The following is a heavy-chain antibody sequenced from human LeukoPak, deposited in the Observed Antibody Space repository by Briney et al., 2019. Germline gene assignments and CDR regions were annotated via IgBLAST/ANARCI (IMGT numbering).Heavy chain of an antibody. J-gene: IGHJ4*02. CDR2: IYYGGST. CDR1: GGSVNSGSYY. CDR3: ARAAYSGSYHSDY. Sequence: SETLPLTCTVSGGSVNSGSYYWNWIRQPPGKGLEWIGYIYYGGSTNYNPSLKSRVTISVDTSKNQFSLKLSSVTAADTAVYYCARAAYSGSYHSDYWGQGTLVTVSS. D-gene: IGHD1-26*01. V-gene: IGHV4-61*01.